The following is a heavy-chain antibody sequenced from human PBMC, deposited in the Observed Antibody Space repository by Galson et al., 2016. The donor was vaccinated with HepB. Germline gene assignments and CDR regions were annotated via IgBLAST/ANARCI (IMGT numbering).Heavy chain of an antibody. Sequence: TLSLTCTVSGGSISSGGYYWSWIRQHPGKGLEWIGYIYYSGSTYYNPSLKSRVTISVDTSKNQFSLKLSSVTAADTAVYYCARDNKGGPFDYWGQGTLVTVSS. D-gene: IGHD1/OR15-1a*01. J-gene: IGHJ4*02. CDR1: GGSISSGGYY. CDR3: ARDNKGGPFDY. V-gene: IGHV4-31*03. CDR2: IYYSGST.